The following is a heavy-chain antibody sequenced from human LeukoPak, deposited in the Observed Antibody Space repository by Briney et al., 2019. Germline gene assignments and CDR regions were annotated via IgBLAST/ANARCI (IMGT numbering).Heavy chain of an antibody. D-gene: IGHD1-26*01. V-gene: IGHV1-18*01. CDR2: ISAYNGNT. J-gene: IGHJ4*02. CDR3: ARQVGATYPRFDY. Sequence: ASVKVSCKASGYTFTSYGISWVRQAPGQGLEWMGWISAYNGNTNYAQKLQGRVTITADESTSTAYMELSSLRSEDTAVYYCARQVGATYPRFDYWGQGTLVTVSS. CDR1: GYTFTSYG.